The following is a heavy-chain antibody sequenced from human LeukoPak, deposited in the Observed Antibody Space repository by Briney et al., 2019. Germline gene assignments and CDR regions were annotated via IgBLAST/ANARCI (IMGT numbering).Heavy chain of an antibody. Sequence: GGSLRLSCAASGFTFSGSAMHWVRQASGKGLEWVGRIRSKANSYATAYAASVKGRFTISRDDSKNTAYLQMNSLKTEDTAVYYCTTEVLWFGESQSLMMNRKKTNPHLDYWGQGTLVTVSS. J-gene: IGHJ4*02. D-gene: IGHD3-10*01. CDR1: GFTFSGSA. CDR3: TTEVLWFGESQSLMMNRKKTNPHLDY. CDR2: IRSKANSYAT. V-gene: IGHV3-73*01.